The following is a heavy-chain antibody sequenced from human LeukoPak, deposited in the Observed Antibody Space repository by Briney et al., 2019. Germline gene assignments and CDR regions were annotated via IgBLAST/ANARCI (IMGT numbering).Heavy chain of an antibody. CDR2: IYYSGST. D-gene: IGHD3-16*01. J-gene: IGHJ4*02. Sequence: PSETLSLTCTVSGGSISSSSYYWGWIRQPPGKGLEWIGSIYYSGSTYYNPSLKSRVTISVDTSKNQFSLKLSSVTAADTAVYYCARAGGVVAHPHFDYWGQGTLVTVSS. CDR1: GGSISSSSYY. CDR3: ARAGGVVAHPHFDY. V-gene: IGHV4-39*07.